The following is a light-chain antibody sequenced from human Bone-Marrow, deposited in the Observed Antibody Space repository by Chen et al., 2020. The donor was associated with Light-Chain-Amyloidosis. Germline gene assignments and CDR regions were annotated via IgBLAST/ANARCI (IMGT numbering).Light chain of an antibody. J-gene: IGLJ2*01. CDR1: DIGSEN. CDR2: RDN. V-gene: IGLV3-9*01. Sequence: SDELSQPVSMSVALGQTARLSCGAKDIGSENVQWYQQKPGRAPVLVMYRDNSRPSGIPERFSGSNSGNTATLTIYRAQDGDEADYYCQVWARSAVVFGGGTKLTVL. CDR3: QVWARSAVV.